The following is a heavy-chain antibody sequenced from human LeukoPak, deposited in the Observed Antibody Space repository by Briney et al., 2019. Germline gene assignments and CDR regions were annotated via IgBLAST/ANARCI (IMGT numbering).Heavy chain of an antibody. J-gene: IGHJ4*02. Sequence: GGSLRLSCAASGFTFSSYAMSWVRQAPGKGLEWVSGISWNSGSIGYADSVKGRFTISRDNAKNSLYLQMNSLRAEDTALYYCAKDITGTTSTGGTFDYWGQGTLVTVSS. CDR2: ISWNSGSI. CDR3: AKDITGTTSTGGTFDY. V-gene: IGHV3-9*01. D-gene: IGHD1-20*01. CDR1: GFTFSSYA.